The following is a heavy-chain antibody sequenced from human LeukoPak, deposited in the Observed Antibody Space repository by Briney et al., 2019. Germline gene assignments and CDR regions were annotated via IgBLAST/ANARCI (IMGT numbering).Heavy chain of an antibody. J-gene: IGHJ4*02. D-gene: IGHD3-22*01. CDR1: GITLSNYA. V-gene: IGHV3-23*01. Sequence: GGSLRLSRAVSGITLSNYAMSWVRQAPGKGLEWVAGISGSGGGTHYADSVKGRFTISRDNPKNTLYLQMNNLRAGDTAVYFCAKRGVVIRVILVGFHKEAYYFDSWGQGALVTVSS. CDR3: AKRGVVIRVILVGFHKEAYYFDS. CDR2: ISGSGGGT.